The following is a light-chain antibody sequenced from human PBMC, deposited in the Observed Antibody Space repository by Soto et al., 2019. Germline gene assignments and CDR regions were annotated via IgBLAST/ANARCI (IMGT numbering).Light chain of an antibody. CDR3: QVWDSSSHHSV. Sequence: SSELTQSPSVSVAPGQTARIACGGDDIRTKNVHWYQQKPGQAPVLVVYDNRDRPSGIRERFSGSNSGNAATLTITRVEAGDEADYYCQVWDSSSHHSVFGPGTKLTVL. CDR1: DIRTKN. V-gene: IGLV3-21*02. J-gene: IGLJ1*01. CDR2: DNR.